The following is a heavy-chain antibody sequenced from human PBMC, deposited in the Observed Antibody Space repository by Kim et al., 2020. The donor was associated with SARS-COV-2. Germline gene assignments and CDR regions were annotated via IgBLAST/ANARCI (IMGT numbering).Heavy chain of an antibody. CDR3: AQDHPCRGWPTFDF. CDR2: INNGGNP. V-gene: IGHV3-23*01. CDR1: GFTFSSRA. Sequence: GGSLRLSCVASGFTFSSRAMSWVRQTPGKGLEWVASINNGGNPYYADSVKGRFIVSRDITKATLYLQLNSLRAEDTALYYCAQDHPCRGWPTFDFWSQGTLVTLSS. J-gene: IGHJ4*02. D-gene: IGHD6-19*01.